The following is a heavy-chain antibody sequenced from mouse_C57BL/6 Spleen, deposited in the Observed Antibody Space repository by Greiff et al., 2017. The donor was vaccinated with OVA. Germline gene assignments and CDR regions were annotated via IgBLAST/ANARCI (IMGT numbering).Heavy chain of an antibody. J-gene: IGHJ3*01. CDR2: FYPRSGNT. CDR1: GYTFTSYG. D-gene: IGHD3-2*02. Sequence: QVQLQQSGAELARPGASVKLSCKASGYTFTSYGISWVKQRTGQGLEWIGEFYPRSGNTYYNEKFKGKATLTADKSSSTAYMELRSLTSEDSAVYFGARRGGDSSGYGSFAYWGPATLVTVSA. V-gene: IGHV1-81*01. CDR3: ARRGGDSSGYGSFAY.